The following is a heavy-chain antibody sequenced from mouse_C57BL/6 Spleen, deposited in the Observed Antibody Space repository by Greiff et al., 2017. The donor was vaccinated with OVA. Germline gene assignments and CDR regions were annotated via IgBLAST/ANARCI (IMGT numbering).Heavy chain of an antibody. V-gene: IGHV1-82*01. CDR2: IYPGDGDT. CDR1: GYAFSSSW. CDR3: ASPYGPMDY. D-gene: IGHD1-1*02. J-gene: IGHJ4*01. Sequence: VKLMESGPELVKPGASVKISCKASGYAFSSSWMNWVKQRPGKGLEWIGRIYPGDGDTNYNGKFKGKATLTADKSSSTAYMQLSSLTSEDSAVYFCASPYGPMDYWGQGTSVTVSS.